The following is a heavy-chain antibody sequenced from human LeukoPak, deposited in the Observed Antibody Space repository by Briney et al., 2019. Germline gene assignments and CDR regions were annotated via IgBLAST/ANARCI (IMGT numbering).Heavy chain of an antibody. D-gene: IGHD2-15*01. V-gene: IGHV3-48*01. CDR1: GFTFSSYG. J-gene: IGHJ3*02. Sequence: GGSLRLSCAASGFTFSSYGMTWARQAPGKGLEWVSYISSSSSTIYYADSVKGRFTISRDNSKNTLYLQMNSLRAEDTAVYYCAKDFKASLYCSGGSCYYGAFDIWGQGTMVTVSS. CDR2: ISSSSSTI. CDR3: AKDFKASLYCSGGSCYYGAFDI.